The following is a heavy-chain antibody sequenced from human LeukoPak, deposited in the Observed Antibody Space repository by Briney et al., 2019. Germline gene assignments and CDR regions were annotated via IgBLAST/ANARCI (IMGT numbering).Heavy chain of an antibody. J-gene: IGHJ4*02. CDR2: ISSNGGST. Sequence: GGSLRLSCAASGFTFSSYAMHWVRQAPGKGLEYVSAISSNGGSTYYANSVKGRFTISRDNSKNTLCLQMGSLRTEDMAVYYCARDNYDFWSGNFDYWGQGTLVTVSS. CDR1: GFTFSSYA. V-gene: IGHV3-64*01. D-gene: IGHD3-3*01. CDR3: ARDNYDFWSGNFDY.